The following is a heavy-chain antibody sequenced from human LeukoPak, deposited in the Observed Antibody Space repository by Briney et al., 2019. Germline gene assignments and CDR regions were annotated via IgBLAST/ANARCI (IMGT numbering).Heavy chain of an antibody. CDR2: ISYDGSNK. D-gene: IGHD6-19*01. V-gene: IGHV3-30-3*01. J-gene: IGHJ4*02. Sequence: PGRSLRLSCAASGFTFSSYAMHWVRQAPGKGLEWVAVISYDGSNKYYTDSVRGRFTISRDNSKSTLDLQMDSLRTEDTAVYYCAALGDSSGSPWGQGTLVTVPS. CDR1: GFTFSSYA. CDR3: AALGDSSGSP.